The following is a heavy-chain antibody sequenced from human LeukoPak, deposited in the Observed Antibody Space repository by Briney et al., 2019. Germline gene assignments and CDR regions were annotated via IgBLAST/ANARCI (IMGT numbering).Heavy chain of an antibody. CDR3: ARESRDDNNNYRPLDY. CDR2: MYYNGST. CDR1: GASISSTTCY. V-gene: IGHV4-39*07. Sequence: SETLSLTCTVSGASISSTTCYWGWIRQPPGKGLEWIGTMYYNGSTYNNPSLKSRVTISGDTSKNQFSLKLGSVTAADTAVYYCARESRDDNNNYRPLDYWGQGTLVTVSS. J-gene: IGHJ4*02. D-gene: IGHD4-11*01.